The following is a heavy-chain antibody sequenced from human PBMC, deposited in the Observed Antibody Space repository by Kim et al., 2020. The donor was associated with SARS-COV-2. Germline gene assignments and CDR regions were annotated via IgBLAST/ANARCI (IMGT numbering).Heavy chain of an antibody. J-gene: IGHJ3*02. CDR2: IYYSGST. CDR3: ARHEALLLWFGPGALEI. D-gene: IGHD3-10*01. CDR1: GGSISSYY. Sequence: SETLSLTCTVSGGSISSYYWSWIRQPPGKGLEWIGYIYYSGSTNYNPSLTRRVTVSVDTSKNQFSLKLSSVIAADTAVYYCARHEALLLWFGPGALEIWGKGTMVTVSS. V-gene: IGHV4-59*08.